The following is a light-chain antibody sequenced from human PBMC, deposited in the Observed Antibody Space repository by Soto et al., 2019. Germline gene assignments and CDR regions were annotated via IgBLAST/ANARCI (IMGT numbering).Light chain of an antibody. J-gene: IGKJ4*01. CDR3: QQYESSPTT. CDR2: GAS. CDR1: QSVSSTY. V-gene: IGKV3-20*01. Sequence: EIVLTQSPGILSLSPGERATLSCRASQSVSSTYLAWYQQKPGQAPRLLIYGASSRATGIPDRFSGSGSGTDFTLTISRLEPEDFAVYYCQQYESSPTTFGGGTKVEIK.